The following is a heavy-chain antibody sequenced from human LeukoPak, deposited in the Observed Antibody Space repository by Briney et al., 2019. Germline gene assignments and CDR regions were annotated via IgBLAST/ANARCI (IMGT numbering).Heavy chain of an antibody. V-gene: IGHV4-39*01. Sequence: SETLSLTCTVSGGSISSSSYFWGWIRQPPGKGLEWIGSIYYSGSTYYNPSLKRRVTISVDTSKNQFSLKLSSVTAADTAVYHCATFLGDSRSFDYWGQGNLVTVSS. CDR2: IYYSGST. CDR1: GGSISSSSYF. D-gene: IGHD3-16*01. CDR3: ATFLGDSRSFDY. J-gene: IGHJ4*02.